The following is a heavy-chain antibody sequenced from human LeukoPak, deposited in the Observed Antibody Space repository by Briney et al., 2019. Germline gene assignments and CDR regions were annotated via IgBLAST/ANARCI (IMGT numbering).Heavy chain of an antibody. Sequence: SETLSLTCTVSGGSISSSSYYWGWIRQPPGKGLEWIGSIYYSGSTYYNPSLKSRVTISVDTSKNQFSLKLSSVTAADTAVYYCAALGSNYFDYWGQGTLVTVSS. V-gene: IGHV4-39*01. CDR2: IYYSGST. CDR1: GGSISSSSYY. CDR3: AALGSNYFDY. J-gene: IGHJ4*02. D-gene: IGHD2-15*01.